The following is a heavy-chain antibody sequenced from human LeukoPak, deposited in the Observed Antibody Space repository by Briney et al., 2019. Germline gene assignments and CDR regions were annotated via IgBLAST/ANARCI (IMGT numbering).Heavy chain of an antibody. J-gene: IGHJ5*02. CDR1: GFAFHNYA. Sequence: PGRSLRLSCVGSGFAFHNYAMHWVRRPPGKGLEWVSAINWNSDTKAYADSVKGRFTISRDNAKNSLYLQMNSLRAEDTALYYCAKGSIAAAGTGWFDPWGQGTLVTVSS. CDR2: INWNSDTK. CDR3: AKGSIAAAGTGWFDP. V-gene: IGHV3-9*01. D-gene: IGHD6-13*01.